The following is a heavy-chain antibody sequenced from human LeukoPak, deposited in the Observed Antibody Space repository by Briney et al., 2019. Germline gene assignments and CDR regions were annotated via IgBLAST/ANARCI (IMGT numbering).Heavy chain of an antibody. CDR2: IKQDGSEK. D-gene: IGHD3-16*01. CDR1: GFTFSSYS. CDR3: ARDRRSVWGSRPLDY. Sequence: GGSLRLSCAASGFTFSSYSMNWVRQAPGKGLEWVANIKQDGSEKYYVDSVKGRFTISRDNAKNSLYLQMNSLRAEDTAVYYCARDRRSVWGSRPLDYWGQGTLVTVSS. V-gene: IGHV3-7*01. J-gene: IGHJ4*02.